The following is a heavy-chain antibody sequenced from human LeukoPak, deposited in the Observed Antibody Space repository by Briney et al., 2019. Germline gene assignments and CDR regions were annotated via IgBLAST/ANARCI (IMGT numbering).Heavy chain of an antibody. CDR3: AGYGDYGGFDY. Sequence: GGPLRFSCAAPGSTLRSYRTTWGPKAPGKGRECVSYFSSSSSTIYDADSVKGRCTISRHNAKTSLYLHMNSLRAEDTAVYYCAGYGDYGGFDYWGQGTLVTVS. CDR2: FSSSSSTI. CDR1: GSTLRSYR. J-gene: IGHJ4*02. D-gene: IGHD4-17*01. V-gene: IGHV3-48*04.